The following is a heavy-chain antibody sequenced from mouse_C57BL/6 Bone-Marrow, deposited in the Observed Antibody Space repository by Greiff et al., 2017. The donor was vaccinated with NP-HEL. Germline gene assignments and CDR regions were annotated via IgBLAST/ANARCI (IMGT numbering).Heavy chain of an antibody. J-gene: IGHJ4*01. CDR3: ARLGLLYGSSHYYAMDY. CDR2: IDPSDSYT. V-gene: IGHV1-69*01. CDR1: GYTFTSYW. D-gene: IGHD1-1*01. Sequence: QVQLQQPGAELVMPGASVKLSCKASGYTFTSYWMHWVKQRPGQGLEWIGEIDPSDSYTNYNQKFKGKSTLTVDKSSSTAYMQLSSLTSEDSAVYYCARLGLLYGSSHYYAMDYWGQGTSVTVSS.